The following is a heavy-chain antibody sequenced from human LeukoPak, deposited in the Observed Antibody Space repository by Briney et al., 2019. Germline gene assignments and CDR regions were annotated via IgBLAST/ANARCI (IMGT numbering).Heavy chain of an antibody. D-gene: IGHD2-2*01. CDR2: ICYDGSNK. V-gene: IGHV3-33*01. J-gene: IGHJ5*02. CDR3: ARGADIVVVPAGKDWFDP. CDR1: GFTFSSYG. Sequence: GRSLRLSCAASGFTFSSYGMHWVRQAPGKGLEWVADICYDGSNKYYADSVKGRFTISRDNSKNTLYLQMNSLRAEDTAVYYCARGADIVVVPAGKDWFDPWDQGTLVTVSS.